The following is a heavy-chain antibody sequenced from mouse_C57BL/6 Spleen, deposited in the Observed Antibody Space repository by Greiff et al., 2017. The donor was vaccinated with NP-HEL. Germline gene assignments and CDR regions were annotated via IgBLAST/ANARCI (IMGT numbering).Heavy chain of an antibody. J-gene: IGHJ4*01. CDR2: INPYNGDT. CDR1: GYSFTGYF. V-gene: IGHV1-20*01. Sequence: VHVKQSGPELVKPGDSVKISCKASGYSFTGYFMNWVMQSHGKSLEWIGRINPYNGDTFYNQKFKGKATLTVDKSSSTAHMELRSLTSEDSAVYYCARVRTDSTHYAMDYWGQGTSVTVSS. D-gene: IGHD2-5*01. CDR3: ARVRTDSTHYAMDY.